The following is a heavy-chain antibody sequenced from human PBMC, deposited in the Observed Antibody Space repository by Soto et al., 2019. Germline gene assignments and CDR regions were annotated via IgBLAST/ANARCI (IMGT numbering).Heavy chain of an antibody. Sequence: QGQLVQSGAEVKKPGASVYVSCKASGYTFSDYYVHWVRQAPGQGLEWMGWINPNVGGTNYARKFQGRVTMTRDTSISTVYMKLTRLSPDDTAIYYCARGGREVPRIPYDTWGQGTRVTVSS. CDR1: GYTFSDYY. J-gene: IGHJ5*02. CDR3: ARGGREVPRIPYDT. V-gene: IGHV1-2*02. CDR2: INPNVGGT. D-gene: IGHD3-16*01.